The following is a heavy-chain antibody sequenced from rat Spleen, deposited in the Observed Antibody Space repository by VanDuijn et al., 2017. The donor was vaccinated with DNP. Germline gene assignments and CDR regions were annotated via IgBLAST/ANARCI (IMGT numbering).Heavy chain of an antibody. V-gene: IGHV3-3*01. J-gene: IGHJ3*01. CDR2: INSAGNT. Sequence: EVQLQESGPGLVKPSQSLSLTCSVTGHSITNSYRWNWIRKFPGNKLEWMGYINSAGNTNYNPSLKRRISITRDTSKNQFFLQVNSITTEDTATYYCASTQFSGDVNWFAYWGQGTLVTVSS. CDR1: GHSITNSYR. CDR3: ASTQFSGDVNWFAY. D-gene: IGHD1-1*01.